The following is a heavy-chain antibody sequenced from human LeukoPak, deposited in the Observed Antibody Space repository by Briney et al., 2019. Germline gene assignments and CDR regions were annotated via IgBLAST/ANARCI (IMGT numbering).Heavy chain of an antibody. CDR1: GFTFSSYG. CDR3: AREGTYSGSYFDY. CDR2: IWYDGSNK. D-gene: IGHD1-26*01. V-gene: IGHV3-33*01. Sequence: GRSLRLSCAASGFTFSSYGMHWVCQAPGKGLEWVAVIWYDGSNKYYADSVKGRFTISRDNSKNTLYLQMNSLRAEDTAVYYCAREGTYSGSYFDYWGQGTLVTVSS. J-gene: IGHJ4*02.